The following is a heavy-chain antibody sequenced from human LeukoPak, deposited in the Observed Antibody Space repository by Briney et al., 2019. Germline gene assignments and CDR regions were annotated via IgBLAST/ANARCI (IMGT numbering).Heavy chain of an antibody. Sequence: GGSLRLSCAASGFTFSSYGMHWVRQAPDKGQEWVAFIRYDGSNKYYADSVKGRFTISRDNSKNTLYLQMNSLRAEDTAVYYCAKGPREWLAYFDYWGQGTLVTVSS. CDR1: GFTFSSYG. D-gene: IGHD6-19*01. CDR3: AKGPREWLAYFDY. CDR2: IRYDGSNK. V-gene: IGHV3-30*02. J-gene: IGHJ4*02.